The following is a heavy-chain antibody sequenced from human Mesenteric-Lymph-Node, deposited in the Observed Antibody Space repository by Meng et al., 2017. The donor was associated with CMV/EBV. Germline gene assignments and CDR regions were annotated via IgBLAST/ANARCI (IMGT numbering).Heavy chain of an antibody. CDR2: IRYDGTNK. CDR3: ARNPVHYDSSGYLGDY. Sequence: GESLKISCAASGFTFSSYGMHWVRQAPGKGLEWVAFIRYDGTNKYYADSVKGRFTISRDNAKNSLYLQMNSLRAEDTAVYYCARNPVHYDSSGYLGDYWGQGTLVTVSS. CDR1: GFTFSSYG. D-gene: IGHD3-22*01. J-gene: IGHJ4*02. V-gene: IGHV3-30*02.